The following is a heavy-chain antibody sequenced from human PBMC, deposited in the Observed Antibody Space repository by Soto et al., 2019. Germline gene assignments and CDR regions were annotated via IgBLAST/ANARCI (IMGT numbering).Heavy chain of an antibody. CDR3: SGGRRWYGGDY. CDR2: ISWNSVGI. Sequence: GGSLRLSCASSGFIFDDYAMHWVRQAPGEGLEWVASISWNSVGIGYADSVKGRFTISRDSAKKSLYLQMNSLRVEDTALYYCSGGRRWYGGDYWGQGTPVTVSS. CDR1: GFIFDDYA. V-gene: IGHV3-9*01. J-gene: IGHJ4*02. D-gene: IGHD6-13*01.